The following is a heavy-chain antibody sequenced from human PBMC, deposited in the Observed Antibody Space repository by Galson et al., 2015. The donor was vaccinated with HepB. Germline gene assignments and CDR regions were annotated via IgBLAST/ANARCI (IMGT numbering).Heavy chain of an antibody. CDR3: ARDVDWVLDY. Sequence: PVKVSCKASGYTFTSHGISWVRQAPGQGLEWVGWISSYRGNTKYAQKFQGRVTMTKDTSTRTVDMEVRSLRFDDTAVYYCARDVDWVLDYWGQGTLVTVSS. D-gene: IGHD3-9*01. V-gene: IGHV1-18*01. J-gene: IGHJ4*02. CDR2: ISSYRGNT. CDR1: GYTFTSHG.